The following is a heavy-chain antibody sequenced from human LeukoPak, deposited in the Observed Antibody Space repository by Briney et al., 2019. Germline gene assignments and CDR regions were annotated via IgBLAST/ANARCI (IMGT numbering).Heavy chain of an antibody. CDR1: GGTFSSYA. CDR2: IIPIFGTA. V-gene: IGHV1-69*05. D-gene: IGHD6-19*01. J-gene: IGHJ6*03. CDR3: AGRGYSGWSYYYYSRAF. Sequence: SVKVSCKASGGTFSSYAISWVRQAPGQGLEWMGGIIPIFGTANYAQKFQGRVTITTDESTSTAYMELSSLRSEDTAVYYCAGRGYSGWSYYYYSRAFWGKGPTVTVSS.